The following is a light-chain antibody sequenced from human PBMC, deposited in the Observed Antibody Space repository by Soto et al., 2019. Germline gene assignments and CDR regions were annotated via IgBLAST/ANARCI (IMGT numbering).Light chain of an antibody. CDR3: QQYNSWPET. CDR1: QGFSSY. CDR2: AAS. Sequence: IQLTQSPASLSASVGDRVTITCRASQGFSSYLAWYQQKPGKAPKLLIYAASTLQSGVPSRFSGSGSGTDFTLTISSLQSEDFAVYYCQQYNSWPETFGQGTKVDIK. J-gene: IGKJ1*01. V-gene: IGKV1-9*01.